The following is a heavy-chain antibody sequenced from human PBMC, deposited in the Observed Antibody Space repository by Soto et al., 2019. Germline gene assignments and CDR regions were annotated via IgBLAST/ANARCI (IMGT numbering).Heavy chain of an antibody. D-gene: IGHD2-2*01. V-gene: IGHV3-23*01. CDR1: GFTFRVYA. CDR3: ARIRQLLFVS. Sequence: VHLSESGGALVQPGGSLRLSCAASGFTFRVYAMSWFRQAPGGGLEWVSAIGGTGNTTYYAVSVKGRFTIARDNSRDTLYLQMTSLRVEDTAVYYCARIRQLLFVSWGQGTLVSVSS. CDR2: IGGTGNTT. J-gene: IGHJ4*02.